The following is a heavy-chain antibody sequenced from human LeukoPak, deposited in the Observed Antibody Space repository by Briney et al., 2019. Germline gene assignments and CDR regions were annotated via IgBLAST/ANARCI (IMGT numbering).Heavy chain of an antibody. CDR1: GGSISSYY. CDR3: ARRGYCSSTSCYEYWFDP. D-gene: IGHD2-2*01. Sequence: SETLSLTCTVSGGSISSYYWSWIRQPPGKGLEWIGYIYYSGSTNYNPSLKSRVTISVDTSRDQFSLKLSSVTATDTAVYYCARRGYCSSTSCYEYWFDPWGQGTLVTVSS. J-gene: IGHJ5*02. CDR2: IYYSGST. V-gene: IGHV4-59*08.